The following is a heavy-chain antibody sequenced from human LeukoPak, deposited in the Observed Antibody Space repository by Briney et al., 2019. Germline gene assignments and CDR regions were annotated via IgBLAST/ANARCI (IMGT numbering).Heavy chain of an antibody. J-gene: IGHJ3*02. CDR3: ARRYYDKRAFDI. Sequence: GESLKISCQGSGYSFSSFYIGWVRQLPGKGLAWMGNIFPADSDTTYSPSFQGQVTMSADKSISTAYLQWSSLKASDTAMYYCARRYYDKRAFDIWGQGTMVTVSS. D-gene: IGHD3-22*01. CDR1: GYSFSSFY. V-gene: IGHV5-51*01. CDR2: IFPADSDT.